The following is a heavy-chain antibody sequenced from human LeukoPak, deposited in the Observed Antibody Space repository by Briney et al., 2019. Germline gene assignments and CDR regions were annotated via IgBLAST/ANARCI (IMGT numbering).Heavy chain of an antibody. CDR1: GDSISSESYF. Sequence: SETLSLTCTVSGDSISSESYFWSWIRQPAGKGLEWIGRIQSTGSTNYNPSLKSRFTISRDTSKNQFSLKVTSVTAADTAVYYCAKGAGPPWFDPWGQGTLVTVSS. CDR2: IQSTGST. J-gene: IGHJ5*02. D-gene: IGHD6-19*01. CDR3: AKGAGPPWFDP. V-gene: IGHV4-61*02.